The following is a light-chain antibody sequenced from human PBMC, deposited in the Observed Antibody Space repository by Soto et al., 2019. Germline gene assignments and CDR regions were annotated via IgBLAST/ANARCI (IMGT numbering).Light chain of an antibody. J-gene: IGKJ1*01. CDR2: GAS. Sequence: EIVLTQSPATLSLSPGERATLSCRASQSISSSYLAWYQQKPGQAPRLLIYGASSRASGIPDRFSGSGSGTDFTLTISRLEPEDFAVYYCQQYCSSPWTFGQGTKVDI. CDR3: QQYCSSPWT. V-gene: IGKV3-20*01. CDR1: QSISSSY.